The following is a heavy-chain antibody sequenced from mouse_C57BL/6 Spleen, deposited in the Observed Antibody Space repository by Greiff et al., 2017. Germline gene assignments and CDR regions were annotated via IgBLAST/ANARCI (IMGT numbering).Heavy chain of an antibody. V-gene: IGHV1-52*01. CDR3: ARSGTGFFAY. CDR2: IDPSDSET. Sequence: QMQLKQPGAELVRPGSSVKLSCKASGYTFTSSWLHWVKQRPIHGLEWIGNIDPSDSETHYNQQFKDKATLTVDKSSSTAYMQLSSLTSEDSAVYYCARSGTGFFAYWGQGTLVTVSA. D-gene: IGHD4-1*01. CDR1: GYTFTSSW. J-gene: IGHJ3*01.